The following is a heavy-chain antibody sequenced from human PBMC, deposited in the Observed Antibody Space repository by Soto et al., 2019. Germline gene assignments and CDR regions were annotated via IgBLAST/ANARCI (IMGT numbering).Heavy chain of an antibody. D-gene: IGHD3-3*01. CDR3: AKEVNIFGVPGDAFDI. Sequence: EVQLLESGGGLVQPGGSLRLSCAASGFTFSSYAMSWVRQAPGKGLEWVSAISGSGGNTYYADSAKGRFTISRDNGKNTLYLQMNSLRAEDTAVYYCAKEVNIFGVPGDAFDIWGQETMVTVSS. CDR1: GFTFSSYA. J-gene: IGHJ3*02. V-gene: IGHV3-23*01. CDR2: ISGSGGNT.